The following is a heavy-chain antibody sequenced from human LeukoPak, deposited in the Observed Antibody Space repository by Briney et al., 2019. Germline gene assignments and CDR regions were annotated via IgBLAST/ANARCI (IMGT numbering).Heavy chain of an antibody. Sequence: SETLSLTCTVSGGSISSYYWSWLRQPPGKGLEWIGYIYYSESTNYNPSLKSRVTISVDTSKNQFSLKLSSVTAADTAVYYCARVGISRGIRGFDYWGQGTLVTVSS. D-gene: IGHD3-10*01. CDR2: IYYSEST. CDR3: ARVGISRGIRGFDY. CDR1: GGSISSYY. V-gene: IGHV4-59*01. J-gene: IGHJ4*02.